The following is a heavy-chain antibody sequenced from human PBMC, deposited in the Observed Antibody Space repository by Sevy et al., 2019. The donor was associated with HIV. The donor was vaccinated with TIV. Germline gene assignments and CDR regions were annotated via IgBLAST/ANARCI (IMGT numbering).Heavy chain of an antibody. Sequence: SETLSLTCTVSGGSISSSSYYWGWIRQPPGKGLEWIGSIYYSGSTYYNPSLKSRVTISVDTSKNQFSLKLGSVTAADTAVYYCARLDFWSGYPYFDYWGQGTLVTVSS. D-gene: IGHD3-3*01. J-gene: IGHJ4*02. CDR2: IYYSGST. CDR1: GGSISSSSYY. CDR3: ARLDFWSGYPYFDY. V-gene: IGHV4-39*01.